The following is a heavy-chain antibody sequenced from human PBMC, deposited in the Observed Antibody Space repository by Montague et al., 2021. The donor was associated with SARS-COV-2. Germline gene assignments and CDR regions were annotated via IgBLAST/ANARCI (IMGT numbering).Heavy chain of an antibody. CDR3: ARDSGYYDSSGYSYDAFDI. V-gene: IGHV4-34*01. J-gene: IGHJ3*02. D-gene: IGHD3-22*01. CDR1: GAPFSGYY. CDR2: IRHDGST. Sequence: SETLSLTCAASGAPFSGYYWSWIRQPPGKGLEWIGEIRHDGSTNYNPSLKSRITMSVDTSKNRFSLKLDSMTAADTAVYYCARDSGYYDSSGYSYDAFDIWGQGTKVTVSS.